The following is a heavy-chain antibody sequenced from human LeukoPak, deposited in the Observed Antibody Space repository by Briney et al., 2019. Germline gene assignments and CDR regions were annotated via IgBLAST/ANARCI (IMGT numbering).Heavy chain of an antibody. CDR3: AREGGIAAANYYYYMDV. Sequence: PGGTLRLSCAASGFTFSSYGMSWVRQAPGKGLEWVANIKQDGSEKYYVDSVKGRFTISRDNAKNSLYLQMNSLRAEDTAVYYCAREGGIAAANYYYYMDVWGKGTTVTISS. D-gene: IGHD6-13*01. CDR2: IKQDGSEK. V-gene: IGHV3-7*01. CDR1: GFTFSSYG. J-gene: IGHJ6*03.